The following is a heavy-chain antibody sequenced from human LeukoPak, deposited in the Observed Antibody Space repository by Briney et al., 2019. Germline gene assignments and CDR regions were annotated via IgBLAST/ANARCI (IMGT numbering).Heavy chain of an antibody. V-gene: IGHV3-64*01. CDR1: GFTFSTYA. D-gene: IGHD3-22*01. J-gene: IGHJ3*02. CDR3: ARDLGRYDSNQGPLDAFDI. CDR2: INTNGGRT. Sequence: GGSLRLSCEASGFTFSTYAMHWVRQTPGKGLEYVSTINTNGGRTYYASSVKGRFTISRDNSKNTLYLQMNSLRAEDTAVYYCARDLGRYDSNQGPLDAFDIWGQGTMVTVSS.